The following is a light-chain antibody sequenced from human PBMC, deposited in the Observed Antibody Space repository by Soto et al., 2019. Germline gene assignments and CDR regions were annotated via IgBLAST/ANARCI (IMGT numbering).Light chain of an antibody. CDR3: AAWDDSLSAYVV. Sequence: QSVLTQPPSASGSPGQSVTISCTGASGDVGGYNYVSWYQQHPGKAPKLMIYEVTKRPSGVPDRFSGSKSGNTASLTVSGLQAEGEADYYCAAWDDSLSAYVVFGGGTKLTVL. CDR2: EVT. CDR1: SGDVGGYNY. J-gene: IGLJ2*01. V-gene: IGLV2-8*01.